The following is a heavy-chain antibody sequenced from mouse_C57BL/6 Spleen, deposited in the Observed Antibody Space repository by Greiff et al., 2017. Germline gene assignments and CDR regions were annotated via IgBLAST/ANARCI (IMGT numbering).Heavy chain of an antibody. CDR3: ARPGTSVEYYAMYY. D-gene: IGHD1-1*01. J-gene: IGHJ4*01. CDR1: GYTFTSYW. CDR2: IHPNSGST. V-gene: IGHV1-64*01. Sequence: QVQLLQPGAVLVKPGASVKLSCKASGYTFTSYWMHWVKQRPGQGLEWIGMIHPNSGSTTNNEEFKSKATLTVAKSSSTAYMQLSSLTSEDSAVYYYARPGTSVEYYAMYYWGQGTSVTVSS.